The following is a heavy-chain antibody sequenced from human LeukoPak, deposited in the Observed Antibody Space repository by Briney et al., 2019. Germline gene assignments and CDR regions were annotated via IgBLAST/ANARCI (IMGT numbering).Heavy chain of an antibody. V-gene: IGHV1-2*02. Sequence: ASVKVSCKASGYTFTGYYMHWVRQAPGQGLAWMGWINPNSGGTNYAQKFQGRVTMTRDTSISTAYMELSRLRSDDTAVYYCASTLDSIYDAFDIWGQGTMVTVSS. CDR2: INPNSGGT. CDR1: GYTFTGYY. J-gene: IGHJ3*02. CDR3: ASTLDSIYDAFDI. D-gene: IGHD3-22*01.